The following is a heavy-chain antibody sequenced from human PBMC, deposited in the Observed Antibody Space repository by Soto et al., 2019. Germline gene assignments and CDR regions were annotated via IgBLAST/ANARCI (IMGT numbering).Heavy chain of an antibody. D-gene: IGHD3-22*01. V-gene: IGHV1-2*04. Sequence: GASAKVSCGASGCTFTGYYMHWVGQAPGQGPEWMGWINPNSGGTNYAQQFQGWVTMTRDTSISTAYMELSRLRSDDTAVYYCARSITMIVVAQPLSDAFDIWGQGTMVTVSS. CDR1: GCTFTGYY. J-gene: IGHJ3*02. CDR3: ARSITMIVVAQPLSDAFDI. CDR2: INPNSGGT.